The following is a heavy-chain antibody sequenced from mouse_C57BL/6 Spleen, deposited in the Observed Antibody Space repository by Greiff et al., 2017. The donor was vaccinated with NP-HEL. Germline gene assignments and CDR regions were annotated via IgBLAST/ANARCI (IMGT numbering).Heavy chain of an antibody. J-gene: IGHJ2*01. V-gene: IGHV1-61*01. D-gene: IGHD1-1*01. Sequence: QVQLKHPGAELVRPGSSVKLSCKASGYTFTSYWMDWVKQRPGQGLEWIGNIYPSDSETHYNQKFKDKATLTVDKSSSTAYMQLSSLTSEDSAVYYCAREDYYGSSPFDDWGQGTTLTVSS. CDR1: GYTFTSYW. CDR3: AREDYYGSSPFDD. CDR2: IYPSDSET.